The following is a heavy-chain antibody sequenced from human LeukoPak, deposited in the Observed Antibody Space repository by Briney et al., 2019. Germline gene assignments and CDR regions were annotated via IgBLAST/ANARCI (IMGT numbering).Heavy chain of an antibody. CDR1: GGTFSSYA. Sequence: VASVKVSCKASGGTFSSYAISWVRQAPGQGLEWMGGIISIFGTANYAQKFQGRVTITTDESTSTAYMELSSLRSEDTAVYYCARGVVVPAAPRYYFDYWGQGTLVTVSS. D-gene: IGHD2-2*01. CDR2: IISIFGTA. V-gene: IGHV1-69*05. CDR3: ARGVVVPAAPRYYFDY. J-gene: IGHJ4*02.